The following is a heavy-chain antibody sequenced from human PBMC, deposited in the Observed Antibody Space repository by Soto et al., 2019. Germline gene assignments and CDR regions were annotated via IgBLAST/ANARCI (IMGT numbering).Heavy chain of an antibody. CDR1: GGSISSSSYY. V-gene: IGHV4-39*01. CDR3: ARQGPHYYQIWYFDL. J-gene: IGHJ2*01. D-gene: IGHD3-10*01. Sequence: QLQLQESGPGLVKPSETLSLTCTVSGGSISSSSYYWGWIRQPPGKGLEWIGSIYYSGSTYYNPSLKSRVTISVDTSKNQFSLKLSSVTAADTAVYYCARQGPHYYQIWYFDLWGRGTLVTVSS. CDR2: IYYSGST.